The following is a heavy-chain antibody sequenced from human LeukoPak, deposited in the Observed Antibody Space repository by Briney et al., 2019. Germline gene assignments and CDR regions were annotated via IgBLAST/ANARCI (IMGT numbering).Heavy chain of an antibody. CDR3: ARDLIYGDYPSDY. D-gene: IGHD4-17*01. CDR2: IRFDGSNK. J-gene: IGHJ4*02. V-gene: IGHV3-30*02. CDR1: GFTFSIYG. Sequence: GGSLRLSCAASGFTFSIYGMHWVRQAPGKGLEWVASIRFDGSNKYYADSVKGRFTISRDNSKNTLYLQMNSLRAEDTAVYYCARDLIYGDYPSDYWGQGTLVTVSS.